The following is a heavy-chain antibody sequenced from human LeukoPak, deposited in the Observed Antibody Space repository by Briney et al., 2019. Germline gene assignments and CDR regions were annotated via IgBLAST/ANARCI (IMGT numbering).Heavy chain of an antibody. J-gene: IGHJ4*02. Sequence: TGGSLRLSCAASGFTFSSYAMSWVRQAPGKGLEWVSAISGSGGSTYYADSVEGRFTISRDNSKNTLYLQMNSLRAEDTAVYYCAKGSRTMIVVVIAYWGQGTLVTVSS. V-gene: IGHV3-23*01. CDR3: AKGSRTMIVVVIAY. CDR2: ISGSGGST. D-gene: IGHD3-22*01. CDR1: GFTFSSYA.